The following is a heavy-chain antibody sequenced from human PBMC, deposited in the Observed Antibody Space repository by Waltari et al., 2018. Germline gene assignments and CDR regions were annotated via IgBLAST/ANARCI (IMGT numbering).Heavy chain of an antibody. V-gene: IGHV4-59*01. CDR1: GGSISGFY. CDR2: IYYTGST. J-gene: IGHJ5*02. CDR3: ARGGGGDWEWFDT. Sequence: QVQLQESGPSLLKPSETLSLICPVSGGSISGFYWSWVRQPPGKGLDWIGYIYYTGSTNFNPSLKSRVTMSVDTSKNQFSLKLSSVTAADTAFYYCARGGGGDWEWFDTWGQGTLVTVSS. D-gene: IGHD2-21*02.